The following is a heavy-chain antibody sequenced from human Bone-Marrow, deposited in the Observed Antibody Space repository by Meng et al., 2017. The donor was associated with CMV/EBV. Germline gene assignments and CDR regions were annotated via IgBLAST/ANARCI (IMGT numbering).Heavy chain of an antibody. V-gene: IGHV3-30-3*01. CDR2: ISFDGNTK. Sequence: GGSLRLSCAASGFTFSSYAMSWVRQAPGKGLEWVALISFDGNTKYFADSVKGRFTISRDNSESTLYMQMNSLRADNTAVYFCARDSAGNGPFYYYGMDVWGQGTTVTVSS. CDR1: GFTFSSYA. CDR3: ARDSAGNGPFYYYGMDV. J-gene: IGHJ6*02. D-gene: IGHD6-13*01.